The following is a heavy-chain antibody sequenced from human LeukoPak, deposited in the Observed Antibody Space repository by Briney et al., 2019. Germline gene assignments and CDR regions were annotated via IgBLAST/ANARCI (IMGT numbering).Heavy chain of an antibody. V-gene: IGHV4-31*03. CDR2: IDYSGST. Sequence: KPSQTLSLTCSVSSGSISSGGYYWNWIRQHPGKGLEWIGYIDYSGSTYYNSSLKSRVIISVDTSKNQFSLKLRSVTAADTAVYYCARVGTGYCSIGNCLKFDYWGQGTLVTVSS. CDR3: ARVGTGYCSIGNCLKFDY. CDR1: SGSISSGGYY. D-gene: IGHD2-15*01. J-gene: IGHJ4*02.